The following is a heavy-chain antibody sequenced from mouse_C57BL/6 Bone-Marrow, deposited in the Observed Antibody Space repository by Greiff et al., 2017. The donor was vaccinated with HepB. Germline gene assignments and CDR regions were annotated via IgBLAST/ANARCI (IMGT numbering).Heavy chain of an antibody. CDR2: IYPRSGNT. V-gene: IGHV1-81*01. D-gene: IGHD1-1*01. CDR3: GRTGYYGCSRDY. Sequence: QVQLQQSGAELARPGASVKLSCKASGYTFTSYGISWVKQRTGQGLEWIGEIYPRSGNTYYNEKFKGKATLTADKSSSKAYLELRSLTSEDSAVYFCGRTGYYGCSRDYWGQGTTLTVSS. CDR1: GYTFTSYG. J-gene: IGHJ2*01.